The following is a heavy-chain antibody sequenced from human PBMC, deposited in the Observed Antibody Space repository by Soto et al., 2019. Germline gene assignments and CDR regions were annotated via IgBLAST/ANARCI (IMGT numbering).Heavy chain of an antibody. J-gene: IGHJ4*02. CDR1: GGSISSSAVY. Sequence: QVQLQESGPGLVKPSQTLALTCTVSGGSISSSAVYWSWIRQHPVKGLEWIGYIHDSGGAFYTPALKSPATMSIDTSKNQFSLKRKSVTAADTAVFYGARLGRALSFDYWGQGTLVTVSS. CDR3: ARLGRALSFDY. CDR2: IHDSGGA. V-gene: IGHV4-31*01.